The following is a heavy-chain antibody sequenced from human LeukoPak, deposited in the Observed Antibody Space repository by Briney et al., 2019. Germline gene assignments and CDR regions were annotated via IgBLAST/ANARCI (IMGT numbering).Heavy chain of an antibody. CDR1: GGSISSYY. V-gene: IGHV4-59*01. D-gene: IGHD6-13*01. J-gene: IGHJ4*02. Sequence: SETLSLTCTVSGGSISSYYWSWIRQPPGKGLEWIGYIYYSGSTNYNPSLKSRVTISADTSQNQFSLKLSSVTAADTAVYYCARDPIAAAGFDYWGQGTLVTVSS. CDR2: IYYSGST. CDR3: ARDPIAAAGFDY.